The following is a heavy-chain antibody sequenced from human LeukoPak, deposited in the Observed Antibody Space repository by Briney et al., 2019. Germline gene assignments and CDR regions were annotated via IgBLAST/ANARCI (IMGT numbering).Heavy chain of an antibody. CDR2: INPNSGGT. CDR1: GYTFTGYY. Sequence: ASVKVSCKASGYTFTGYYMHWVRQAPGQGLEWMEWINPNSGGTNYAQKFQGWVTMTRDTSISTAYMELSRLRSDDTAVYYCARRRSGSYEWYFDYWGQGTLVTVSS. J-gene: IGHJ4*02. CDR3: ARRRSGSYEWYFDY. V-gene: IGHV1-2*04. D-gene: IGHD1-26*01.